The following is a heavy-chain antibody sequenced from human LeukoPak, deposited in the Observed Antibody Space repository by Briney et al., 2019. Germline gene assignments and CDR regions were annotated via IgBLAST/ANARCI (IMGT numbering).Heavy chain of an antibody. D-gene: IGHD1-26*01. CDR2: ISGGAGVT. V-gene: IGHV3-23*01. Sequence: PGGSLRLSCAASGFTFSSYAMSLVRQAPWKGLEWVWVISGGAGVTFYADSVKGRFTISRDDSKNTLYLQMDSLRAEDTAVYYCAKCSLSGNSAPVDYWGQGTLATISS. CDR1: GFTFSSYA. J-gene: IGHJ4*02. CDR3: AKCSLSGNSAPVDY.